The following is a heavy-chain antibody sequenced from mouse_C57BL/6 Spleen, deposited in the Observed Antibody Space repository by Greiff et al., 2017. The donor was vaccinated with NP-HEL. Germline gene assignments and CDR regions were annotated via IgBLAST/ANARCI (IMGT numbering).Heavy chain of an antibody. D-gene: IGHD2-1*01. CDR2: ISYDGSN. J-gene: IGHJ4*01. CDR1: GYSITSGYY. V-gene: IGHV3-6*01. Sequence: DVKLQESGPGLVKPSQSLSLTCSVTGYSITSGYYWNWIRQFPGNKLEWMGYISYDGSNNYNPSLKNRISITRDTSKNQFFLKLNSVTTEDTATYYCARDYYGNYGYAMDYWGQGTSVTVSS. CDR3: ARDYYGNYGYAMDY.